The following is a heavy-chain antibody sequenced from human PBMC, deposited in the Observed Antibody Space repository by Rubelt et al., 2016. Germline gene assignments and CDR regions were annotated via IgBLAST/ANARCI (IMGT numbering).Heavy chain of an antibody. V-gene: IGHV3-7*05. D-gene: IGHD6-19*01. J-gene: IGHJ3*02. Sequence: EVQLVESGGGLVQPGGSLRLSCAASGFTFSSYWMSWVRQAPGKGLEWVANIKQDGSEKYYVDSVKGRFTTSRDNAKNSLYLQMNSLRAEDTAVYYCARLYSSGPLAGDAFDIWGQGTMVTVSS. CDR2: IKQDGSEK. CDR1: GFTFSSYW. CDR3: ARLYSSGPLAGDAFDI.